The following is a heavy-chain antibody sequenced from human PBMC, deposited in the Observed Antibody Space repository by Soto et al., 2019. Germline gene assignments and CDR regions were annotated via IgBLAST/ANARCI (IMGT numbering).Heavy chain of an antibody. CDR3: ARDRSRGYSYGYSEECDY. J-gene: IGHJ4*02. D-gene: IGHD5-18*01. CDR1: GLTFSSYG. V-gene: IGHV3-30-3*01. Sequence: GSLRPSCAASGLTFSSYGMQWVRQAPGTGQEWVAVISYDGSNEYYADSVTGRLSISRDNSKNTLYLQMNSLRAEDTAVYYCARDRSRGYSYGYSEECDYWGQGTLVTVS. CDR2: ISYDGSNE.